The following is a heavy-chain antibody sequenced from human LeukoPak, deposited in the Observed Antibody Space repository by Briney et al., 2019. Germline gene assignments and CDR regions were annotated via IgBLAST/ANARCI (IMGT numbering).Heavy chain of an antibody. CDR1: GFTFSSYA. J-gene: IGHJ4*02. CDR3: AREGSGSYYFDY. V-gene: IGHV3-30-3*01. CDR2: ISYDGSNK. Sequence: QPGGSLRLSCAASGFTFSSYAMHWVRQAPGKGLEWVAVISYDGSNKYYADSVKGRFTISRDNSKNTLYLQMNSLRAEDTAVYYCAREGSGSYYFDYWGQGTLVTVSS. D-gene: IGHD3-10*01.